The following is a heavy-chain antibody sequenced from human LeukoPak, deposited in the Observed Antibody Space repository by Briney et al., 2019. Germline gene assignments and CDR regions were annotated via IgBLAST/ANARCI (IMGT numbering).Heavy chain of an antibody. CDR2: SSSRRSDL. CDR1: GFTFSAYS. V-gene: IGHV3-21*01. CDR3: ARGDETAILDY. J-gene: IGHJ4*02. Sequence: PGGSLRLSCAASGFTFSAYSMNWVRQAPGKGLEWVSSSSSRRSDLYYADSVKGRFTISRYNAKRSLYLQMNSLRAEDTAVYYCARGDETAILDYWGQGTLVTVSS. D-gene: IGHD5-18*01.